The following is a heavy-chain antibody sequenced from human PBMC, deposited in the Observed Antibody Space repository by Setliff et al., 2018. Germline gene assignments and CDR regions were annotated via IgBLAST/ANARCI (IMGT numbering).Heavy chain of an antibody. CDR1: GGTFSSYA. J-gene: IGHJ4*02. D-gene: IGHD3-22*01. Sequence: SVKVSCKASGGTFSSYAISWVRQAPGQGLEWMGGIIPLLDIAKYAEKFKGRVTITADKSTSTAYVELSSLRSEDTAVYYCASGYHDSSGYLPFDYWGQGTLVTVSS. CDR3: ASGYHDSSGYLPFDY. CDR2: IIPLLDIA. V-gene: IGHV1-69*10.